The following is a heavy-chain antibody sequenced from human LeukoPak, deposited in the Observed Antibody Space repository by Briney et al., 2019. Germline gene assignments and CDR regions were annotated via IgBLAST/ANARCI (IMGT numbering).Heavy chain of an antibody. CDR3: AKDFVLLWFGEFDFDY. D-gene: IGHD3-10*01. V-gene: IGHV3-23*01. J-gene: IGHJ4*02. CDR1: GFTFSSYA. CDR2: ISGSGGST. Sequence: GGSLRLSCAASGFTFSSYAMSWVRQAPGKGLEWVSAISGSGGSTYYADSVKGRFTISRDNPKNTLYLQMNSLRAEDTAVYYCAKDFVLLWFGEFDFDYWGQGTLVTVSS.